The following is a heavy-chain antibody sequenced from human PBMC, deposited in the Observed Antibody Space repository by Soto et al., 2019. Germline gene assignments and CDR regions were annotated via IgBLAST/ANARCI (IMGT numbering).Heavy chain of an antibody. CDR3: ASGYSYGYVYDWFDP. V-gene: IGHV3-30*03. Sequence: PGGSLRLSCAASGFTFSSYGIHWGRQAPGKGLEWVAVISYDGSNKYYADSVKGRFTISRDNSKNTLYLQMNSLRSEDTAVYYCASGYSYGYVYDWFDPWGQGTLVTVSS. D-gene: IGHD5-18*01. J-gene: IGHJ5*02. CDR1: GFTFSSYG. CDR2: ISYDGSNK.